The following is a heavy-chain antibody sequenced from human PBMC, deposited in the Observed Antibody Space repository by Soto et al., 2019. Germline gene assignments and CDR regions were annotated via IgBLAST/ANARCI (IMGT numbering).Heavy chain of an antibody. V-gene: IGHV4-31*03. Sequence: SETLSLTCTVSGGSISSGGYYWSWIRQHPGKGLEWIGYIYYSGSTYYNPSLKSRVTISVDTSKNQFSLKLSSVTAADTAVYYCARGRSGSYDYWGQGTLVTVSS. J-gene: IGHJ4*02. CDR3: ARGRSGSYDY. D-gene: IGHD1-26*01. CDR1: GGSISSGGYY. CDR2: IYYSGST.